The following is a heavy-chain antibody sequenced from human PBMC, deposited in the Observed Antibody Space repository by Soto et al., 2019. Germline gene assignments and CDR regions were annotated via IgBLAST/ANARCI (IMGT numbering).Heavy chain of an antibody. D-gene: IGHD2-15*01. J-gene: IGHJ4*02. CDR3: ARGRYCSGGRCYFDY. CDR1: GFTFCNYW. V-gene: IGHV3-7*04. CDR2: IKQDGSEN. Sequence: GGSLRLSCAASGFTFCNYWMSWVRQAPGEGLEWVANIKQDGSENSYVDSVKGRFTISRDNAKNSVYLQMNSLRAEDTAVYYCARGRYCSGGRCYFDYWGQGT.